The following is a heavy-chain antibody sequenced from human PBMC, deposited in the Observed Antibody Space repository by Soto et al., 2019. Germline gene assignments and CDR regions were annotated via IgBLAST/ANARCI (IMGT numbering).Heavy chain of an antibody. CDR3: AKQREQQLVLNWFDP. V-gene: IGHV3-23*01. CDR1: GFTFSSYA. J-gene: IGHJ5*02. Sequence: EVQLLESGGGLVQPGGSLRLSCAASGFTFSSYAMSWVRQAPWKGLEWVSAISGSGGSTYYADSVKGRFTISRDNSKNTLYLQMNSLRAEDTAVYYCAKQREQQLVLNWFDPWGQGTLVTVSS. CDR2: ISGSGGST. D-gene: IGHD6-13*01.